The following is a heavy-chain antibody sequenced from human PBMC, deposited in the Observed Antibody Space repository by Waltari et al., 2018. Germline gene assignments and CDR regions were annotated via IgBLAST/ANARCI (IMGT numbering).Heavy chain of an antibody. V-gene: IGHV4-59*01. D-gene: IGHD2-15*01. CDR3: ARDMTAATPSYYYYMDV. Sequence: QVQLQESGPGLVKPSETLSLTCTVSGGSISSYYWSWIRQPPGKGLEWIGYIYYSGSTNYNPSLKSRVTISVDTSKNQCSLKLSSVTAADTAVYYCARDMTAATPSYYYYMDVWGKGTTVTVSS. CDR1: GGSISSYY. J-gene: IGHJ6*03. CDR2: IYYSGST.